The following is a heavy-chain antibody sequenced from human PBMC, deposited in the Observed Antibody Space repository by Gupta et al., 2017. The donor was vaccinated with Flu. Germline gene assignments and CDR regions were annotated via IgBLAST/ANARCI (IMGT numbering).Heavy chain of an antibody. J-gene: IGHJ4*02. CDR2: INAGNEKT. CDR1: GYSFTSYD. Sequence: QVQFVQSGAEVKKPGASVKVSCTASGYSFTSYDMHWVRQAPGQRLEWMGWINAGNEKTKYSQKFQGRVTITRDTSASTVYMELSRLRSEDTAMDYCARRSSYYKYFDYWGQGTLVTVSS. CDR3: ARRSSYYKYFDY. V-gene: IGHV1-3*01. D-gene: IGHD5-18*01.